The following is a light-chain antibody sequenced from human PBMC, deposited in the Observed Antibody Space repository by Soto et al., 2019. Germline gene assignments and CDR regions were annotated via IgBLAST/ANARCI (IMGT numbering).Light chain of an antibody. Sequence: QSALTQPPSASGSPGQSVTISCTGTSNDVGGFDYVFWYQQHPGKAPKLIIYEVTERPSGVPDRFSGSKSGNTASLTVSGLQADDEAVYYCSSYAATTTLLFGGGTKLTVL. CDR2: EVT. CDR3: SSYAATTTLL. CDR1: SNDVGGFDY. V-gene: IGLV2-8*01. J-gene: IGLJ2*01.